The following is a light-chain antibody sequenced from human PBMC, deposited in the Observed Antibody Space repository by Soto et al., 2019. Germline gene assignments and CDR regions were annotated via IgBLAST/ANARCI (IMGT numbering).Light chain of an antibody. Sequence: DIVLPQSPAPLSLSPGARATLPCRATQSVRSSLAWYRQQPGQAPRLLIYDASRRATGIPARFSGSGSGTDFTLTISRLEPEDSAVYYCQQYGSSGLTFGGGTKVDIK. V-gene: IGKV3-11*01. CDR2: DAS. CDR1: QSVRSS. CDR3: QQYGSSGLT. J-gene: IGKJ4*01.